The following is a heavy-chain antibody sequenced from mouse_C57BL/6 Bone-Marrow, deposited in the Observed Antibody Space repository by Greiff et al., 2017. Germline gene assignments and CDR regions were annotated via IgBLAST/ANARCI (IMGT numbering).Heavy chain of an antibody. CDR1: GYTFTSYW. CDR2: IHPNSGST. V-gene: IGHV1-64*01. CDR3: ARDLGGPSYWYFAV. J-gene: IGHJ1*03. D-gene: IGHD4-1*01. Sequence: QVQLQQPGAELVKPGASVKLSCKASGYTFTSYWMHWVKQRPGQGLEWIGMIHPNSGSTNYNEKFKSKATLTVDKSSSTAYMQLSSLTSEDSAVYYGARDLGGPSYWYFAVWGKGTTVTVSS.